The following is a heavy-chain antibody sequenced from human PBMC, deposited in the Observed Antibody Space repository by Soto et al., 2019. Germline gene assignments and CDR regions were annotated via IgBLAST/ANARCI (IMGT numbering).Heavy chain of an antibody. CDR1: GFIFGAYG. Sequence: QVQLVESGGGVVQPGKSLRLSCAASGFIFGAYGMHWVRQAPGKGLEWVAVIWYDESNPYYADSVKGRVTISRDNSKNTLYLQMNSLTAADTGVYYCASEKVGTCCFGMGVWGQGTTVTVSS. V-gene: IGHV3-33*01. CDR3: ASEKVGTCCFGMGV. J-gene: IGHJ6*02. CDR2: IWYDESNP. D-gene: IGHD1-26*01.